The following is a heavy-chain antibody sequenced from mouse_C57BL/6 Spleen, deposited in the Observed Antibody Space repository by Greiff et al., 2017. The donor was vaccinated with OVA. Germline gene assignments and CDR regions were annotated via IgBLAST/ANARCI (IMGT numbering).Heavy chain of an antibody. CDR1: GYTFTDYN. Sequence: EVKLVESGPELVKPGASVKIPCKASGYTFTDYNMDWVKQSHGKSLEWIGDINPNNGGTIYNQKFKGKATLTVDKSSSTAYMELRSLTSEDTAVYYCARRSNYGAMDYWGQGTSVTVSS. D-gene: IGHD2-5*01. CDR2: INPNNGGT. J-gene: IGHJ4*01. V-gene: IGHV1-18*01. CDR3: ARRSNYGAMDY.